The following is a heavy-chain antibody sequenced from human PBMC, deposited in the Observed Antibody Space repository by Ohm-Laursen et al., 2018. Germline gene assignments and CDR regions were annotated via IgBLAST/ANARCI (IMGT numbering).Heavy chain of an antibody. V-gene: IGHV3-23*01. Sequence: SLRLSCTASGFTFSNYAMTWVRQAPGKGLECVSAISGSAGSTYYADSVKGRFTISRDNSKNTVYLQMNSLRTDDTAVYYCAKRDNWLDYWGQGTLVTVFS. CDR1: GFTFSNYA. CDR3: AKRDNWLDY. D-gene: IGHD5-24*01. J-gene: IGHJ4*02. CDR2: ISGSAGST.